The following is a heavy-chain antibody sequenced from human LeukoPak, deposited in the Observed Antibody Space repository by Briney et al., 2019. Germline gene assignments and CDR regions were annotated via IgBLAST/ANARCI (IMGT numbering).Heavy chain of an antibody. CDR2: IYSSGTT. V-gene: IGHV4-4*07. J-gene: IGHJ2*01. CDR3: ARRNWNYWYFDL. D-gene: IGHD1-20*01. CDR1: GGSISGYY. Sequence: ASETLSLTCIVSGGSISGYYWSWIRQPAGKGLEWIGRIYSSGTTNHNPSLKNRVTMSVDTSKNQLSLKLSSVTAADTAVYYCARRNWNYWYFDLWGRGTLVTVSS.